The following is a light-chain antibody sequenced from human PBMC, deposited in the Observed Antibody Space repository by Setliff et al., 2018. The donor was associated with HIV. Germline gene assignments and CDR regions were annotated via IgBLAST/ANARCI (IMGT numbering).Light chain of an antibody. CDR3: CSNTGSNTYV. CDR2: QAT. J-gene: IGLJ1*01. Sequence: QSVLTQPASVSGSPGRSITISCTGTNSDIGGYDYVSWYQHLPGKAPKLMIYQATKRPSGVSNRFSGSKSGNTASLTISGLQAEDEADYYCCSNTGSNTYVFGSGTKVTVL. CDR1: NSDIGGYDY. V-gene: IGLV2-14*01.